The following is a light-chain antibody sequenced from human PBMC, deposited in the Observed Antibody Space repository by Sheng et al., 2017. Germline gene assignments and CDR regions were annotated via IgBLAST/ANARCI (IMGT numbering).Light chain of an antibody. V-gene: IGKV3-20*01. CDR1: QSVSSSD. CDR3: HQYASSSRT. CDR2: GAS. J-gene: IGKJ1*01. Sequence: EIVLTQSPGTLSLSPGERATLSCRASQSVSSSDLAWYQQKPGQAPRLLIYGASNKATGIPDRFSGSGSGTDFTLTISRLEPEDFAVYYCHQYASSSRTFGQGTRVEIK.